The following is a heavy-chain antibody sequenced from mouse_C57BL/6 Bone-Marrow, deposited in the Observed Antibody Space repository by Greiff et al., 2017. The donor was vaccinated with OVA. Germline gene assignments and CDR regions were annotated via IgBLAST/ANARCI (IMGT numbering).Heavy chain of an antibody. D-gene: IGHD2-2*01. V-gene: IGHV1-64*01. CDR1: GYTFTSYW. CDR3: ASPMVTPGY. CDR2: IHPNSGST. Sequence: VQLQQSGAELVKPGASVKLPCKASGYTFTSYWMHWVKQRPGQGLEWIGMIHPNSGSTNYNEKFKSKATLTVDKSSSTAYMQLSSLTSEDSAVYYCASPMVTPGYWGQGTTLTVSS. J-gene: IGHJ2*01.